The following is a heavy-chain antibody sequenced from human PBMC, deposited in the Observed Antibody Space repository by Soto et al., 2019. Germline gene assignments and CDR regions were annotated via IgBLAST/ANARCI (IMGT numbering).Heavy chain of an antibody. D-gene: IGHD6-13*01. CDR2: IYYSGST. J-gene: IGHJ3*02. V-gene: IGHV4-59*08. CDR3: ARRYSSAFDI. CDR1: GCSISSYY. Sequence: PSETLSLTCTVSGCSISSYYWSWIRQPPGKGLEWIGYIYYSGSTNYNPSLKSRVTISVDTSKNQFSLKLSSVTAADTAVYYCARRYSSAFDIWGQGTMVTVSS.